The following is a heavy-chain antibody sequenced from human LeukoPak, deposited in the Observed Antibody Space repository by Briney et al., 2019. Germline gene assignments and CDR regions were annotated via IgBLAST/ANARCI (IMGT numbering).Heavy chain of an antibody. Sequence: GGSLRLSCAASGFTFSTCAMSWVRQAPGKGLEWVSGISGTTSGTYYADSVKGRFTISRDNSKNMVYLQMNSLRADDTAIYYCAKSVVVITFRFDDWGQGALVTVSS. V-gene: IGHV3-23*01. CDR1: GFTFSTCA. D-gene: IGHD2-15*01. CDR3: AKSVVVITFRFDD. CDR2: ISGTTSGT. J-gene: IGHJ4*02.